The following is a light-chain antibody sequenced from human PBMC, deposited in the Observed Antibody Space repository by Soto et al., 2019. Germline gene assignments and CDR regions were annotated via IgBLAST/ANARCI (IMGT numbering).Light chain of an antibody. V-gene: IGKV3-20*01. Sequence: EFVLTQSPGTLSLSPGEGATLSCRASETIRNNYLAWYQQKPGQAPRLLIYGASVRATGVPDRFSGSGSGTDFTLTISRLEPEDFAVYYCQQYTSSLNTFGQGTRLEIK. CDR2: GAS. J-gene: IGKJ5*01. CDR3: QQYTSSLNT. CDR1: ETIRNNY.